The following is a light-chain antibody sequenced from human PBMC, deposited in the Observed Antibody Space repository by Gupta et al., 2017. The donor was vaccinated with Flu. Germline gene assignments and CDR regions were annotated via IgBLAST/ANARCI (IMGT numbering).Light chain of an antibody. CDR1: QSISSW. J-gene: IGKJ1*01. CDR3: QQYHSLST. CDR2: KAS. Sequence: DVLMTQSPSTLSASVGDSVTNTCRASQSISSWLAWYQQRPGKAPKLLIYKASTLEGGVPSRFSGSGSGTEFTLTISSLQPDDFATYFCQQYHSLSTFGQGTKVEI. V-gene: IGKV1-5*03.